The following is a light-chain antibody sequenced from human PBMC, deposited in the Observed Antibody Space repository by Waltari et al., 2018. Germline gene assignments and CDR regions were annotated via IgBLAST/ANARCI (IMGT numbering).Light chain of an antibody. Sequence: DIQMTQSPSSLSASVGARVIITCRASQTISSYLNWYQQKPGKAPKLLIYAASSLQSGVPSRFSGSGSGTDFTLTISSLQPEDFATYYCQQSYITWTFGQGTKVEIK. CDR3: QQSYITWT. CDR1: QTISSY. J-gene: IGKJ1*01. V-gene: IGKV1-39*01. CDR2: AAS.